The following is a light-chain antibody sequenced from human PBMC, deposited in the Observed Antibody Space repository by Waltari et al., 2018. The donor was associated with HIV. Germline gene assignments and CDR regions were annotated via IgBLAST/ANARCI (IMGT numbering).Light chain of an antibody. Sequence: QTTHSLAALPGALADISSSSSQTLQHINDYFSWDRYVQETAQSLQLLLSLASRRAAGGLDRFSSSGAGTEFILKISRGEAEDGGIYYCRQAIETEWTFGQGTKVEIK. V-gene: IGKV2-28*01. CDR2: LAS. J-gene: IGKJ1*01. CDR1: QTLQHINDYFS. CDR3: RQAIETEWT.